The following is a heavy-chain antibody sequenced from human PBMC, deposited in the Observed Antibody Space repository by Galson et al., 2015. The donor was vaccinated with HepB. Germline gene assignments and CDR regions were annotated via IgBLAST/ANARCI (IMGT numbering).Heavy chain of an antibody. CDR2: IYFTGST. D-gene: IGHD4-17*01. CDR1: NGSITNNRYY. CDR3: ASQTTLAKWGAFVN. V-gene: IGHV4-39*01. Sequence: SETLSLTCTVSNGSITNNRYYWGWIRQPPGKGLEWIANIYFTGSTYYDPSLKSRVTVSVDTSKNQFSLNLNSVTAADTAVYYCASQTTLAKWGAFVNWGQGSLVIAAS. J-gene: IGHJ4*02.